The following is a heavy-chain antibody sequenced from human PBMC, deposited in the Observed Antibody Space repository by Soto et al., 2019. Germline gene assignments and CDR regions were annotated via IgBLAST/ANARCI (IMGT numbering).Heavy chain of an antibody. CDR2: MRHSGGT. D-gene: IGHD2-21*02. V-gene: IGHV4-34*01. CDR1: GGSVSADNYY. Sequence: QVQLQQWGAGLLKPSETLSLTCAVYGGSVSADNYYWSWIRQPPGKRLEWIAEMRHSGGTHFNPSLKGRVTITVDMCTSQFSLQMSSVTAAVTALYYCARGERGTAKTVVDDFDFWGPGTMFAVSS. J-gene: IGHJ3*01. CDR3: ARGERGTAKTVVDDFDF.